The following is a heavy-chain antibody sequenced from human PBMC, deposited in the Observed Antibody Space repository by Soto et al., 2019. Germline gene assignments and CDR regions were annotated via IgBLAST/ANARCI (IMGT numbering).Heavy chain of an antibody. CDR1: GTSVRHFY. J-gene: IGHJ2*01. CDR2: IYSTGTT. D-gene: IGHD6-13*01. V-gene: IGHV4-4*07. CDR3: VRDRADFSSTYYHYFSV. Sequence: SLTCKVSGTSVRHFYWSWIRQSAGKGLEWIGRIYSTGTTNFNPSLKSRLTMSMDMSKNQVYLNLTSVTAADTAVYYCVRDRADFSSTYYHYFSVWGRGTLVTVS.